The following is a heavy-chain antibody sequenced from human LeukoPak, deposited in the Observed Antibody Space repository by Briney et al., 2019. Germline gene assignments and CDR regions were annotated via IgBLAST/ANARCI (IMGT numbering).Heavy chain of an antibody. J-gene: IGHJ4*02. CDR3: ARLVRGVIISYFDY. V-gene: IGHV4-38-2*01. CDR1: GYSISSGYY. Sequence: SATLSLTCAVSGYSISSGYYWGWIRQPPGKGLEWIGNIFHSGSTYYIPSLKSRVTISVDTSKNQFSLKLNSVTAADTAVYYCARLVRGVIISYFDYWGQGTLVTVSS. CDR2: IFHSGST. D-gene: IGHD3-10*02.